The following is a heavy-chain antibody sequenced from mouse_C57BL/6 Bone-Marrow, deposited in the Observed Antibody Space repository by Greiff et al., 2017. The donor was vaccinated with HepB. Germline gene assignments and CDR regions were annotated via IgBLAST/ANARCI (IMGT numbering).Heavy chain of an antibody. V-gene: IGHV1-69*01. CDR2: IDPSDSYT. J-gene: IGHJ1*03. D-gene: IGHD2-3*01. CDR3: ASDGYSLYWYFDV. Sequence: QVQLQQPGAELVMPGASVKLSCKASGYTFTSYWMHWVKQRPGQGLEWIGEIDPSDSYTNYNQKFKGKSTLTVDKSSSTAYMQLSSLTSEDSAVYYCASDGYSLYWYFDVGGTGTTVTVSS. CDR1: GYTFTSYW.